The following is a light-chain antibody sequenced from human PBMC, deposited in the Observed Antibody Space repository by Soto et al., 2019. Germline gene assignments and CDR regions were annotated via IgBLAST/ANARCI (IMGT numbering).Light chain of an antibody. CDR3: QTWGTGIPWV. J-gene: IGLJ3*02. V-gene: IGLV4-69*01. CDR1: SWHSSYA. Sequence: QSVLTQSPSTSASLGASVKLTCTLSSWHSSYAIAWHQQQPEKGPRYLMKLNSDGSHSKGDGIPDRFSGSSSGAERYLTISSLQSEDEADYYCQTWGTGIPWVFGGGTKPTVL. CDR2: LNSDGSH.